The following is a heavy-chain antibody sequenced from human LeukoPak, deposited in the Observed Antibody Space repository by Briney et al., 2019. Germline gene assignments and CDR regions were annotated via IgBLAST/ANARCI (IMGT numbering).Heavy chain of an antibody. J-gene: IGHJ4*02. V-gene: IGHV4-59*08. CDR1: GGSISSYD. D-gene: IGHD1-26*01. Sequence: SETLSLTCTVSGGSISSYDWSWIRQPPGKGLEWVGYIYYGGSTNYNPSLKSRVTISVDTSKNQFSLKLSSVTAADTAVYYCARLVGAATDPFDYWGQGTLVTVSS. CDR2: IYYGGST. CDR3: ARLVGAATDPFDY.